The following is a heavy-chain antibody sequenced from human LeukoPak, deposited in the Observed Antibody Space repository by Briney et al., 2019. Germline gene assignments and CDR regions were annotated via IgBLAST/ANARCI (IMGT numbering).Heavy chain of an antibody. J-gene: IGHJ5*02. CDR2: IWYDGSNK. CDR1: GLTFSSYG. V-gene: IGHV3-33*01. D-gene: IGHD3-3*01. Sequence: PGRSLRLSCAASGLTFSSYGMHWVRQAPGKGLEWVAVIWYDGSNKYYADSVKGRFTISRDNSKNTLYLQMNSLRAEDTAVYYCAREGRFLELFDPWGQGTLVTVSS. CDR3: AREGRFLELFDP.